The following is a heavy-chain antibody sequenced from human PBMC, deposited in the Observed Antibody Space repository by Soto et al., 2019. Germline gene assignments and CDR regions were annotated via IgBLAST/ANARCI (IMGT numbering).Heavy chain of an antibody. J-gene: IGHJ4*02. CDR3: ANGRATYGLLTHDY. Sequence: SETLSLTCAVYGGSFSGYYWSWIRQPPGKGLEWIGEINHSGSTNYNPSLKSRVTISVDTSKNQFSLKLSSVTAEDTAVYYCANGRATYGLLTHDYWGQGTLVTVSS. CDR2: INHSGST. V-gene: IGHV4-34*01. D-gene: IGHD3-10*01. CDR1: GGSFSGYY.